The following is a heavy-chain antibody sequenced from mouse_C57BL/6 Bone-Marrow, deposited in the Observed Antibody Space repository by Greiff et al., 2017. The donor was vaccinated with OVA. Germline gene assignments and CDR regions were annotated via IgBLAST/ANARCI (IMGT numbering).Heavy chain of an antibody. J-gene: IGHJ1*03. CDR2: IRNKANGYTT. CDR3: ARNGHYWYFDV. V-gene: IGHV7-3*01. Sequence: EVQGVESGGGLVQPGGSLSLSCAASGFTFTDYYMSWVRQPPGKALEWLGFIRNKANGYTTEYSASVKGRFTISRDNSQSILYLQMNALRAEDSATYYGARNGHYWYFDVWGTGTTVTVSS. CDR1: GFTFTDYY.